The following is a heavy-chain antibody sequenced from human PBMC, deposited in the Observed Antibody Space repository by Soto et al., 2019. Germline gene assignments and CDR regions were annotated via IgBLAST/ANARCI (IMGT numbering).Heavy chain of an antibody. Sequence: ASVNVSCKASGYTFTSYGISWVRQAPGQGLEWMGWISAYNGNTNYAQKLQGRVTMTTDTSTSTAYMELRSLRSDDTAVYYCARDLEYSSSSSYYYYGMDVWGQGTTVTVSS. V-gene: IGHV1-18*04. J-gene: IGHJ6*02. CDR3: ARDLEYSSSSSYYYYGMDV. D-gene: IGHD6-6*01. CDR1: GYTFTSYG. CDR2: ISAYNGNT.